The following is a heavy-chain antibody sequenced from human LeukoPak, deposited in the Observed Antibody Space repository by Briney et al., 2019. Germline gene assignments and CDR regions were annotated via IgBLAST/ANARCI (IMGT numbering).Heavy chain of an antibody. CDR2: INTDGTST. Sequence: SGGSLRLSCAASGFTFSSHWMHWVRQAPGKGLVWVSRINTDGTSTSYADSVKGRFTISRDNAKNTLYLQMNSLRAEDTAVYYCARESRTTGYIPDYWGQGTLVTVSS. V-gene: IGHV3-74*01. J-gene: IGHJ4*02. CDR3: ARESRTTGYIPDY. D-gene: IGHD2-8*01. CDR1: GFTFSSHW.